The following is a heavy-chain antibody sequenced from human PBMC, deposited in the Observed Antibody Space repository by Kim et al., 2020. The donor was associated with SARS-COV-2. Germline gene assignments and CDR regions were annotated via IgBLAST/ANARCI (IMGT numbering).Heavy chain of an antibody. J-gene: IGHJ5*02. CDR1: GFTFSSYA. D-gene: IGHD5-18*01. CDR2: ISYDGSNK. Sequence: GGSLRLSCAASGFTFSSYAMHWVRQAPGKGLEWVAVISYDGSNKYYADSVKGRFTISRDNSKNTLYLQMNSLRSEDTAVYYCARRHTAMVNNWFDPWGQGTLVTVSS. CDR3: ARRHTAMVNNWFDP. V-gene: IGHV3-30*04.